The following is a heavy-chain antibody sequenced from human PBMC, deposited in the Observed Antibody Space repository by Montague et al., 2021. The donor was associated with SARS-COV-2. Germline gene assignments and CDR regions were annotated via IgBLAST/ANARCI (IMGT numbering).Heavy chain of an antibody. CDR1: GGSISSYY. CDR2: IYYSGST. Sequence: SETLSLTCTVSGGSISSYYWSWIRQPPGKGLEWIGYIYYSGSTNYNPSLKSRVTISVDTSKNQFSLKLGSVTAADTAVYYCARRSLGYCSGGSCYSGYDYWGQGTLVTVSS. J-gene: IGHJ4*02. V-gene: IGHV4-59*01. CDR3: ARRSLGYCSGGSCYSGYDY. D-gene: IGHD2-15*01.